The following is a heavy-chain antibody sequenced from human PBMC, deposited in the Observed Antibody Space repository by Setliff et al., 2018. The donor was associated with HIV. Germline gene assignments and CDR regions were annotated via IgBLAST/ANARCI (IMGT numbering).Heavy chain of an antibody. CDR2: INPSGGST. CDR3: ARDLSISNPYYDILTGPGVY. D-gene: IGHD3-9*01. CDR1: GYTFTSYH. J-gene: IGHJ4*02. Sequence: RASVKVSCKASGYTFTSYHMYWVRQAPGQGLEWMGAINPSGGSTRYAQKFQGRVTMTRDTSTSTVCMELSSLRSEDTAVYYCARDLSISNPYYDILTGPGVYWGQGTLVTVSS. V-gene: IGHV1-46*01.